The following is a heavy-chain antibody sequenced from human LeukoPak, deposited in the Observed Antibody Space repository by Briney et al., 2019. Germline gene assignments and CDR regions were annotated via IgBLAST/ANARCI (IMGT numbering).Heavy chain of an antibody. J-gene: IGHJ4*02. CDR1: GDSISGYY. CDR2: ISYTGSA. D-gene: IGHD6-13*01. CDR3: ARHRAADSPHFDY. Sequence: PSETLSLTCTVSGDSISGYYWSWVRQPPGKGLECIGYISYTGSANYNPSLMSRVTISEDTSKNQFSLKLRSVTAADTAVYYCARHRAADSPHFDYWGQGTLVTVSS. V-gene: IGHV4-59*08.